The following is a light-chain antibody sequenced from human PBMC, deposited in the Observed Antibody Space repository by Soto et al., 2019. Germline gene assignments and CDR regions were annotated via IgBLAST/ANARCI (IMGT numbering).Light chain of an antibody. Sequence: QSVLTQPASVSGSPGQSITISCTGTSSDVGHYNYVSWYQQHPGKAPKLMIYEISLRSSGVSNRFSGSKSGSTASLTISGLQAEDEADYYCSSYTSSSPYVFGTGTKVTVL. V-gene: IGLV2-14*01. J-gene: IGLJ1*01. CDR1: SSDVGHYNY. CDR3: SSYTSSSPYV. CDR2: EIS.